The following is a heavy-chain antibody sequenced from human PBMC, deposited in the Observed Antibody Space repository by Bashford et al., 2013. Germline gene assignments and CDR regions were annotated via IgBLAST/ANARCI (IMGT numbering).Heavy chain of an antibody. V-gene: IGHV1-45*02. D-gene: IGHD2-8*02. J-gene: IGHJ4*02. CDR2: ITPYNGNT. Sequence: WVRQAPGQAPEWLGCITPYNGNTRYARAFQNRLTITRATSLNPIYMELTGLRSEDSAVYFCARSALTGRPDSSGSQYYFDSWGQGTLVTVSS. CDR3: ARSALTGRPDSSGSQYYFDS.